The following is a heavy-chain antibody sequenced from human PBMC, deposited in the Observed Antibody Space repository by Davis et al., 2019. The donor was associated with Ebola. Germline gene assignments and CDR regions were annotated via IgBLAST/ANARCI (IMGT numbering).Heavy chain of an antibody. Sequence: GESLKISCAASGFTFSSYSMNWVRQAPGKGLEWVANIKHDGSEQYSVDSVKGRFTISRDNAKNSLYLQMNSLRAEDTAVYYCARGSSSWSYSAYYYDYGLDVWGQGTTVTVSS. CDR2: IKHDGSEQ. J-gene: IGHJ6*02. V-gene: IGHV3-7*01. CDR3: ARGSSSWSYSAYYYDYGLDV. CDR1: GFTFSSYS. D-gene: IGHD6-13*01.